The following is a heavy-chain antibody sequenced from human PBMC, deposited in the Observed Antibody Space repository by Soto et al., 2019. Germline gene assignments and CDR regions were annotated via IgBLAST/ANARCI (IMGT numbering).Heavy chain of an antibody. D-gene: IGHD2-15*01. CDR3: ARGIATGQLDP. V-gene: IGHV1-3*01. J-gene: IGHJ5*02. CDR1: GYTFSSYA. Sequence: QVHLVQSGAEVRKPGASVKVSCKASGYTFSSYAMHWVRQAPGQRLEWMGWINAGYGNTKSSQKFQDRVIITRDTSASTAYMDLSSLRSEDTAVYYCARGIATGQLDPWGQGTLVTVSS. CDR2: INAGYGNT.